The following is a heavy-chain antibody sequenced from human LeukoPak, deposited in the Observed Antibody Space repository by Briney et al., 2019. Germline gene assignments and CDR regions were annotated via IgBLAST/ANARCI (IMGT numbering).Heavy chain of an antibody. J-gene: IGHJ4*02. V-gene: IGHV4-59*01. CDR2: IFYSGST. D-gene: IGHD1-26*01. CDR3: AGRSARYFDH. CDR1: GDSISSYY. Sequence: SETLSLTCTVSGDSISSYYWSWIRQPPGEGLQWIDYIFYSGSTNYNASLRSRVAISVDTSKNQFSLRLTSVTAADTAVYYCAGRSARYFDHWGQGALVTVSS.